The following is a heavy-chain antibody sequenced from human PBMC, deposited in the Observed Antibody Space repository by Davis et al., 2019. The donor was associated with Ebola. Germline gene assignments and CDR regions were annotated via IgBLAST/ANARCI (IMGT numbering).Heavy chain of an antibody. V-gene: IGHV1-69*13. Sequence: SVKVSCKASGGTFSSYAISWVRQAPGQGLEWMGGIIPIFGTANYAQKFQGRVTITADESTSTAYMELSSLRSEDTAVYYCAREGSDFWSGYYSFFDYWGQGTLVTVSS. CDR1: GGTFSSYA. J-gene: IGHJ4*02. CDR3: AREGSDFWSGYYSFFDY. D-gene: IGHD3-3*01. CDR2: IIPIFGTA.